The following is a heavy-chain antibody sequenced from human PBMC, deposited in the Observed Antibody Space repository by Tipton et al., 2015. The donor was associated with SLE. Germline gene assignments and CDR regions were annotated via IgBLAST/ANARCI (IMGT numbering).Heavy chain of an antibody. CDR1: GGSISSYY. Sequence: TLSLTCTVSGGSISSYYWSWIRQPPGKGLEWIGSIYYSGSTYYNPSLKSRVTISVDTSKNQFSLKLSSVAAADTAVYYCARDLGYCSGGSCYSDYWGQGTLVTVSS. D-gene: IGHD2-15*01. CDR3: ARDLGYCSGGSCYSDY. CDR2: IYYSGST. V-gene: IGHV4-59*12. J-gene: IGHJ4*02.